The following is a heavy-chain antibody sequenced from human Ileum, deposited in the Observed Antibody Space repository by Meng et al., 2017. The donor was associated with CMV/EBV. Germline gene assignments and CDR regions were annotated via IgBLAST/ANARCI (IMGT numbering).Heavy chain of an antibody. CDR3: AREDWMWQQRTFDS. CDR2: ISRSSDTA. Sequence: SGSSFGSCGMRWVPRPPGKGLEWVSAISRSSDTAYCADTVEGRFTITRDNSENTLYLQMNSLGAEDTAVYYCAREDWMWQQRTFDSWGQGTLVTVSS. V-gene: IGHV3-23*01. D-gene: IGHD6-13*01. J-gene: IGHJ5*01. CDR1: GSSFGSCG.